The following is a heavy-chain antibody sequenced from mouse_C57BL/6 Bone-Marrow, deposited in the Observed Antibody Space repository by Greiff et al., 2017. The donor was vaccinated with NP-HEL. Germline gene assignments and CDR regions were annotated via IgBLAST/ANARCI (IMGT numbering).Heavy chain of an antibody. V-gene: IGHV1-80*01. J-gene: IGHJ1*03. CDR3: DAYYSNYDWYFDV. D-gene: IGHD2-5*01. Sequence: QVQLQQSGAELVKPGASVKISCKASGYAFSSYWMNWVKQRPGKGLEWIGQIYPGDGDTNYNGKFKGKATLTADKSSSTAYMQLSSLTSEDSAVYFCDAYYSNYDWYFDVWGTGTTVTVSS. CDR1: GYAFSSYW. CDR2: IYPGDGDT.